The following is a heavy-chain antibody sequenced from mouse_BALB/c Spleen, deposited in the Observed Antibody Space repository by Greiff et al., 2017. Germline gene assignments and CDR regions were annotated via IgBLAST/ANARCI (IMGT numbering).Heavy chain of an antibody. V-gene: IGHV3-2*02. J-gene: IGHJ3*01. CDR1: GYSITSDYA. D-gene: IGHD2-2*01. CDR3: ARLGYDEAWFAY. Sequence: DVQLQESGPGLVKPSQSLSLTCTVTGYSITSDYAWNWIRQFPGNKLEWMGYISYSGSTSYNPSLKSRISITRDTSKNQFFLQLNSVTTEDTATYYCARLGYDEAWFAYWGQGTLVTVSA. CDR2: ISYSGST.